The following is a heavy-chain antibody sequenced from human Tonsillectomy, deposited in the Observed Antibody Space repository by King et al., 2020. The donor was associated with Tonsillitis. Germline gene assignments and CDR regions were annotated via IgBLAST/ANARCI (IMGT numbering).Heavy chain of an antibody. CDR3: TTRYCSGTDCYEAYFDY. V-gene: IGHV3-15*01. Sequence: VQLVESGGGLVKPGGSLRLSCADSGFSFNNAWMSWVRQAPGRGLEWVGRIKSKTDGVTTDYAAPVKGRFNISRDDSKNMLFLQMDSLKTEDTSVYYCTTRYCSGTDCYEAYFDYWGQGTLVTVSS. D-gene: IGHD2-2*01. J-gene: IGHJ4*02. CDR1: GFSFNNAW. CDR2: IKSKTDGVTT.